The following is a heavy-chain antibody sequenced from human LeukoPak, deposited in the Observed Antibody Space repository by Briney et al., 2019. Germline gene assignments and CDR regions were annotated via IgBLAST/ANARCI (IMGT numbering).Heavy chain of an antibody. V-gene: IGHV4-59*01. D-gene: IGHD1-7*01. CDR2: IYYSGST. CDR1: GGSISSYY. J-gene: IGHJ3*02. CDR3: ARASYNWNYAPAFAFDI. Sequence: SETLSLTCTVSGGSISSYYWSCIRQPPGKGLEWIGYIYYSGSTNYNPSLKSRVTISVDTSKNQFSLKLSSVTAADTAVYYCARASYNWNYAPAFAFDIWGQGTMVTVSS.